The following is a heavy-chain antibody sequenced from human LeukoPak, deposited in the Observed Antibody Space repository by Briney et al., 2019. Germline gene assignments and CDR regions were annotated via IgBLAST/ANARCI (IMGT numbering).Heavy chain of an antibody. J-gene: IGHJ3*02. CDR3: TTPDDFWSGPDAFDI. Sequence: GGSLRLSCAASGFTFSNAWMSWVRQAPGKGLEWVGRIKSKTDGGTTDYAGPVKGRFTISRDDSKNTLYLQMNSLKTEDTAVYYCTTPDDFWSGPDAFDIWGQGTMVTVSS. CDR1: GFTFSNAW. V-gene: IGHV3-15*01. CDR2: IKSKTDGGTT. D-gene: IGHD3-3*01.